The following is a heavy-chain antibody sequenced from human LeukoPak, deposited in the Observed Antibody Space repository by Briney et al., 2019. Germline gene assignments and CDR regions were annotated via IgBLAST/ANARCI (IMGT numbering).Heavy chain of an antibody. CDR1: VSTLSTHW. CDR3: ARETRGAVGSY. CDR2: LEQDGGGK. D-gene: IGHD6-19*01. V-gene: IGHV3-7*05. Sequence: GGSLRLSCAASVSTLSTHWMSWFRQSPGKGLERVASLEQDGGGKYYVDSVKGRFTISRDSAKNSVYLQMNSLRPEDTAVYYCARETRGAVGSYWGQGTLVTVSS. J-gene: IGHJ4*02.